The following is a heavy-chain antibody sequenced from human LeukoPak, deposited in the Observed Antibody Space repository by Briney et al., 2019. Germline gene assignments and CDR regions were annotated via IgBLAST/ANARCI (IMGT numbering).Heavy chain of an antibody. CDR1: GLSISNDW. Sequence: GGSLRLSCEASGLSISNDWMSWVRQAPGKGLEWVGRVKSKPAGETTHYAAPVNGRFTISRDDSKNTLYLQMNSLKTEDTGVYYCTLIQGWGSGSYYLDYWGQGTLVTVSS. D-gene: IGHD3-10*01. V-gene: IGHV3-15*01. CDR2: VKSKPAGETT. CDR3: TLIQGWGSGSYYLDY. J-gene: IGHJ4*02.